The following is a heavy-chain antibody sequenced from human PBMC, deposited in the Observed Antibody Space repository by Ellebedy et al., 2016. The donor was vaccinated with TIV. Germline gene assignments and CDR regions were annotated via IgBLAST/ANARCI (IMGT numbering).Heavy chain of an antibody. CDR1: GGAVSRSNYY. CDR3: ASHRSGIVLVPAHYGMDV. CDR2: VYHTGTT. J-gene: IGHJ6*02. D-gene: IGHD2-2*01. V-gene: IGHV4-39*01. Sequence: GSLRLSXTVSGGAVSRSNYYWGWIRQRPGKGPEWIGNVYHTGTTFYNPSLKSRVAISVDTSKNRFSLRLSSVTAADTAVYYCASHRSGIVLVPAHYGMDVWGHGTTVTVSS.